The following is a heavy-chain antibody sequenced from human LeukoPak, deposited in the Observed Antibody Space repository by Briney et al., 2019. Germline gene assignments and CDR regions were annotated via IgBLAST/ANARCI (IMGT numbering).Heavy chain of an antibody. CDR1: GFTFSSYA. Sequence: GGSLRLSCAASGFTFSSYAMSWVRQAPGKGLEWVSGISVSGGNTYYADSVKGRFTISRDNSKNTLYLQMNSLRAEDTAAYYCAKGHLRGFLNWGQGTLVTVSS. CDR3: AKGHLRGFLN. CDR2: ISVSGGNT. V-gene: IGHV3-23*01. J-gene: IGHJ4*02.